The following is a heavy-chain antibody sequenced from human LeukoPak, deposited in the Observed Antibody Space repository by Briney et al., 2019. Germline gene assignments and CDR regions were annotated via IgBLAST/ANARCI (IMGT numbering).Heavy chain of an antibody. Sequence: GGSLRLSCVASGFTFSDYWMDWVRQVPGKGLVWVSRINGDGSSASYADSVKGRFTISRDNAKNTMYLQMNSLRGEDTAVYYCARELGYFGHTRCHKPLDFWGQGTLATVSS. D-gene: IGHD2-2*01. CDR3: ARELGYFGHTRCHKPLDF. V-gene: IGHV3-74*01. J-gene: IGHJ4*02. CDR2: INGDGSSA. CDR1: GFTFSDYW.